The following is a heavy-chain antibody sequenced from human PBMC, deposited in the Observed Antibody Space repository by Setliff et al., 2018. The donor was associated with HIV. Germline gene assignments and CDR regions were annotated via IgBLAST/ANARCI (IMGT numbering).Heavy chain of an antibody. V-gene: IGHV4-38-2*02. CDR1: GFSISSNYY. CDR2: TYHSGTA. CDR3: ARDPRGLLSPVPRGYFDY. D-gene: IGHD3-22*01. Sequence: TLSLTCNVSGFSISSNYYWGWVRQPPGRGLEWIGNTYHSGTAYYNPSFKTRVAISIDTSKNYVSLKLRSLTAADTAIYYCARDPRGLLSPVPRGYFDYWGQGALVTVSS. J-gene: IGHJ4*02.